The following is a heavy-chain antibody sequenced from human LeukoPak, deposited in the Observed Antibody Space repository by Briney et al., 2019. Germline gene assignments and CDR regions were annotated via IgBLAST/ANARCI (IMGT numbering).Heavy chain of an antibody. CDR2: INPNSGGT. Sequence: ASVKVSCKASGYTFTGYYMHWVRQAPGQGLEWMGWINPNSGGTNYAQKFQGRVTMTRDTSISTAYIELSRLRSDDTAVYYCARGPVHIVATIDQFDYWGQGTLVTVSS. D-gene: IGHD5-12*01. J-gene: IGHJ4*02. V-gene: IGHV1-2*02. CDR1: GYTFTGYY. CDR3: ARGPVHIVATIDQFDY.